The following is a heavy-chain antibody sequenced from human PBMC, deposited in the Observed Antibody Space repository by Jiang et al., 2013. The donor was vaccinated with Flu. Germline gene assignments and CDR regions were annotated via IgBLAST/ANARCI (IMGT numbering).Heavy chain of an antibody. CDR2: ISYDGSNK. V-gene: IGHV3-30-3*01. Sequence: GVVQPGRSLRLSCAASGFTFSSYAMHWVRQAPGKGLEWVAVISYDGSNKYYADSVKGRFTISRDNSKNTLYLQMNSLRAEDTAVYYCARNGKGSGYYTIGVNYYMDVWGKGTTVTVSS. CDR3: ARNGKGSGYYTIGVNYYMDV. CDR1: GFTFSSYA. J-gene: IGHJ6*03. D-gene: IGHD3-3*01.